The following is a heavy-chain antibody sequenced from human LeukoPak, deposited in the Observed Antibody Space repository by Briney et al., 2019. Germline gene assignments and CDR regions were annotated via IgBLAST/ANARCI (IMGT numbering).Heavy chain of an antibody. J-gene: IGHJ4*02. Sequence: PSETLSLTCTVSGGSISSYYWSWIRQPPGKGLEWIGYIYYSGSTNYNPSLKSRVTMSVDTSKNQFSLKLSSVTAADTAVYYCARSYSSSWYFYFDYWGQGTLVTVSS. D-gene: IGHD6-13*01. V-gene: IGHV4-59*01. CDR1: GGSISSYY. CDR2: IYYSGST. CDR3: ARSYSSSWYFYFDY.